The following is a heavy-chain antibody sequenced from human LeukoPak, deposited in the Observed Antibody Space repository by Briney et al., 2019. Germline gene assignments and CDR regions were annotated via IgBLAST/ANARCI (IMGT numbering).Heavy chain of an antibody. D-gene: IGHD2-21*02. J-gene: IGHJ4*02. CDR3: AREMVNCDGDCPNDS. CDR1: GFTFTSSA. CDR2: IVVGSGNT. V-gene: IGHV1-58*01. Sequence: ASVKVSCKASGFTFTSSAVQWVRQARGQRLEWIGWIVVGSGNTNYAQKLQDRVTMTTDTSTSTAYMELRSLRSDDTAVYYCAREMVNCDGDCPNDSWGQGTLVTVSS.